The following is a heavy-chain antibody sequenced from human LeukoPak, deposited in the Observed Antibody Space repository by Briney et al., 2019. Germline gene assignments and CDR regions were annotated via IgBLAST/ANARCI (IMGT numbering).Heavy chain of an antibody. V-gene: IGHV3-21*01. D-gene: IGHD5-18*01. Sequence: PGGSLRLSCAASRFTFSSYNMNWVRQAPGKGLEWVSSISSSSSYIYYADSVKGRFTISRDNAKNSLYLQMNSLRAEETAVYYCARVGLWVNPDYYYYYMDVWGKGTTVTVSS. J-gene: IGHJ6*03. CDR2: ISSSSSYI. CDR3: ARVGLWVNPDYYYYYMDV. CDR1: RFTFSSYN.